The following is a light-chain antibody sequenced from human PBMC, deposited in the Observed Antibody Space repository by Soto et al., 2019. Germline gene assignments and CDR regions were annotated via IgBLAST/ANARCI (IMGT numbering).Light chain of an antibody. V-gene: IGKV3-20*01. Sequence: EIVLTQSPDTLSLSPGEGATLSCRASQSVSSNYLAWYQQKPGQAPRLLIYGASSRATGIPDRFSGSGSGTDFTLTISRLEPEDFAVYYCQQYGSSAPNTFGQGIRLEIE. CDR2: GAS. CDR1: QSVSSNY. J-gene: IGKJ5*01. CDR3: QQYGSSAPNT.